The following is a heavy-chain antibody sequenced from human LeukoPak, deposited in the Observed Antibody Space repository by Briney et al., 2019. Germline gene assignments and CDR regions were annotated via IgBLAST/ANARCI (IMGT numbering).Heavy chain of an antibody. Sequence: SVKVSCEASGGTFISYAISWVRQAPGQGLEWMGGIIPIFGTANYAQKFQGRVTITADESTSTAYMELSSLRSEDTAVYYCARARYYDSSGYYYLDWFDPWGQGTLVTVSS. CDR3: ARARYYDSSGYYYLDWFDP. CDR1: GGTFISYA. J-gene: IGHJ5*02. D-gene: IGHD3-22*01. V-gene: IGHV1-69*13. CDR2: IIPIFGTA.